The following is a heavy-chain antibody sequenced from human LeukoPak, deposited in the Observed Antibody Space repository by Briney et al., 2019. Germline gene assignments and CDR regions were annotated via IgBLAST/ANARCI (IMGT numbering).Heavy chain of an antibody. CDR1: GGSISSSSYY. CDR3: ARRSGSYYDI. D-gene: IGHD1-26*01. J-gene: IGHJ4*02. V-gene: IGHV4-39*01. Sequence: SETLSLTCTVSGGSISSSSYYWGWIRQPPGKGLEWIGSIYYSGSTYYNPSLKSRVTISADTSKNQFSLKLSSVTAADTAVYYCARRSGSYYDIWGQGTLVTVSS. CDR2: IYYSGST.